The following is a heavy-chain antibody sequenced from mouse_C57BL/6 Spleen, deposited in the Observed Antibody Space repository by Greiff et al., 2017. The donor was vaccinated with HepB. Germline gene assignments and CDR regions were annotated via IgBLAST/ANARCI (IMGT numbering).Heavy chain of an antibody. V-gene: IGHV1-15*01. D-gene: IGHD2-5*01. CDR3: TRLNYSNPLWYFDV. Sequence: VKLVESGAELVRPGASVTLSCKASGYTFTDYEMHWVKQTPVHGLEWIGAIDPETGGTAYNQKFKGKAILTADKSSSTAYMELRSLTSEDSAVYYCTRLNYSNPLWYFDVWGTGTTVTVSS. CDR2: IDPETGGT. J-gene: IGHJ1*03. CDR1: GYTFTDYE.